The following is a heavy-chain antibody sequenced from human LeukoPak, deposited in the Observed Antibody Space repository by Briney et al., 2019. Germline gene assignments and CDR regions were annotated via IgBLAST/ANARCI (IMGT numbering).Heavy chain of an antibody. CDR2: IKQDGSEK. CDR1: GFTFSVFW. J-gene: IGHJ4*02. CDR3: ARYHGGYFAY. V-gene: IGHV3-7*01. D-gene: IGHD2-15*01. Sequence: GESLKISCAASGFTFSVFWMSWVRQAPGKGLEWVANIKQDGSEKYYVDSVKGRFTISRDNDNNSMYLQINSLRAEDTAVYYCARYHGGYFAYGGQGTLVTVSS.